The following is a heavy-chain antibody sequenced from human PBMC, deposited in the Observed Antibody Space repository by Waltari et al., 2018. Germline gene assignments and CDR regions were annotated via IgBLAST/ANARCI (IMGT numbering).Heavy chain of an antibody. CDR2: VYSGVST. Sequence: EVQLLESGGGLVQPGGSLRLSCAASGFTFSSYAMSWVRQAPGKGLEWVSVVYSGVSTYYADSGKARCTISGDNSTSTLYLQMNSLRAEDTAVYYCAKASFAAEDYWGQGTLVTVSS. V-gene: IGHV3-23*03. CDR1: GFTFSSYA. CDR3: AKASFAAEDY. J-gene: IGHJ4*02.